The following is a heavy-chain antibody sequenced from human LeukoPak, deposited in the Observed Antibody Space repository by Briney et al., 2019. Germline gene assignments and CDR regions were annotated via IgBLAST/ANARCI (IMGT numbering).Heavy chain of an antibody. Sequence: GASVKVSCKTSGYIFSLYALNWVRQVPGQGLEWMGWINTYTGTATSVRAFAGRFVFSLDTSINTTYLEITNLKPEDTAIYYCARAPSHLRGGYFDWLLSHLDYWGQGTLVTVSS. D-gene: IGHD3-9*01. J-gene: IGHJ4*02. CDR1: GYIFSLYA. V-gene: IGHV7-4-1*02. CDR2: INTYTGTA. CDR3: ARAPSHLRGGYFDWLLSHLDY.